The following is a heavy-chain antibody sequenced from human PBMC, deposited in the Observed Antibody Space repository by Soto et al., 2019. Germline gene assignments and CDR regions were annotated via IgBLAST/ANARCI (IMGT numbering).Heavy chain of an antibody. V-gene: IGHV2-5*01. CDR1: GFSISTTGMV. CDR2: IYWNDDK. CDR3: AHRTKDTAVEY. Sequence: QITLKESGPSLMKPTQTLTLTCTFSGFSISTTGMVVGWLRQPPGKALEWLAFIYWNDDKRYSPSLKSRLTNTKDTSKTQVVLTITNMDNIDTATYYWAHRTKDTAVEYWGQGTLVTVSS. D-gene: IGHD2-15*01. J-gene: IGHJ4*02.